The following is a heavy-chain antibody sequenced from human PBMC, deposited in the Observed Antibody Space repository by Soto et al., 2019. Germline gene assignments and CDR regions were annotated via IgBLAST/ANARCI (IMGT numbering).Heavy chain of an antibody. V-gene: IGHV1-3*01. Sequence: VASVKVSCKASGDTRTDFSMHWVRQAPGQRPEWMGWLSVGNGDTKYSQKFQGRVTITRDTSARTAYMELSNLRSEDTAVYYCATSEGDCGGGSCYNYFYYYGMGVWGQGTTVTVAS. J-gene: IGHJ6*02. D-gene: IGHD2-21*01. CDR2: LSVGNGDT. CDR3: ATSEGDCGGGSCYNYFYYYGMGV. CDR1: GDTRTDFS.